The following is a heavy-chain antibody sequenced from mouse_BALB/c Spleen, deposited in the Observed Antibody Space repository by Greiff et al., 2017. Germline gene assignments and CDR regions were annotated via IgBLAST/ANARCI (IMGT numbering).Heavy chain of an antibody. J-gene: IGHJ2*01. Sequence: EVQRVESGGGLVQPGGSLRLSCATSGFTFTDYYMSWVRQPPGKALEWLGFIRNKANGYTTEYSASVKGRFTISRDNSQSILYLQMNTLRAEDSATYYCARVYYYGSREISYFDYWGQGTTLTVSS. CDR3: ARVYYYGSREISYFDY. CDR2: IRNKANGYTT. V-gene: IGHV7-3*02. D-gene: IGHD1-1*01. CDR1: GFTFTDYY.